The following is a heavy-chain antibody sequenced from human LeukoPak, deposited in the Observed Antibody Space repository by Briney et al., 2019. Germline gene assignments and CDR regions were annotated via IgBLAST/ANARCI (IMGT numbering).Heavy chain of an antibody. CDR1: GGSIRSYH. Sequence: SETLSLTCTVSGGSIRSYHWSWIRQPAGKGLEWVGLIYTSGNTKYNSSLKSRVSMSVDTSKNQFPLKLRSVTAADTAVYFCASLGSGRFFDLWGRGTLVTVSS. J-gene: IGHJ2*01. D-gene: IGHD3-16*01. CDR2: IYTSGNT. CDR3: ASLGSGRFFDL. V-gene: IGHV4-4*07.